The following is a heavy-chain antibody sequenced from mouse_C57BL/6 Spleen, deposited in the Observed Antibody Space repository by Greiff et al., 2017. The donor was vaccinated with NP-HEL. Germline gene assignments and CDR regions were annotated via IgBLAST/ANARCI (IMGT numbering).Heavy chain of an antibody. CDR3: AREEYDGGDAMDY. CDR1: GYTFTSYW. CDR2: IHPNSGST. Sequence: QVQLQQSGAELVKPGASVKLSCKASGYTFTSYWMHWVKQRPGQGLEWIGMIHPNSGSTNYNEKFKSKATLTVDKSSSTAYMQLSSLTAEDSAVYYCAREEYDGGDAMDYWGQGTSVTVSS. V-gene: IGHV1-64*01. D-gene: IGHD2-14*01. J-gene: IGHJ4*01.